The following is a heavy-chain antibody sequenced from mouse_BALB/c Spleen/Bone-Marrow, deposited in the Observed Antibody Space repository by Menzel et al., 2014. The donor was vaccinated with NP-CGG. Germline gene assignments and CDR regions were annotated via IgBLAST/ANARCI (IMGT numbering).Heavy chain of an antibody. CDR2: IYPGDDDT. CDR1: GYTFTSYW. J-gene: IGHJ4*01. CDR3: ASPYGNYDAMDY. Sequence: QVQLQQSGAELARPGASVKLSCKASGYTFTSYWMQWVKQRPGRGLQWIGAIYPGDDDTRYTQKFRGKATLTADKSSNTAYMQLSSLTSEDSAVYFCASPYGNYDAMDYWGQGTSVTVSS. V-gene: IGHV1-87*01. D-gene: IGHD2-1*01.